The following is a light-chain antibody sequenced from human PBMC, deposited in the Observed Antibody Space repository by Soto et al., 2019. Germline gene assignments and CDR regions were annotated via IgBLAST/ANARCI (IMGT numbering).Light chain of an antibody. V-gene: IGKV3-15*01. CDR1: QSVSSN. Sequence: EIVMTQSPATLSVSSGERATLSCRAGQSVSSNLAWYQQKPGQAPRLLIYGASTRATGIPARFSGSGSGTEFTLTLSSLQSEDFAVYYCQQYNNLPTWTFGHGTKVEIK. CDR3: QQYNNLPTWT. J-gene: IGKJ1*01. CDR2: GAS.